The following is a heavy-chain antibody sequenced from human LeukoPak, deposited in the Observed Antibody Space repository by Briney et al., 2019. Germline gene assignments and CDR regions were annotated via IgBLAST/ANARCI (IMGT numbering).Heavy chain of an antibody. V-gene: IGHV3-49*04. CDR1: GFTFGDYA. D-gene: IGHD3-3*01. CDR3: TRYYDPWVIFDY. Sequence: GGSLRLSCTSSGFTFGDYAMSWVRQAPEKGLEWLGFIRQKSSGGTTEYAASVKGRFTVSRDDSKSITYLQMNGLKPEDTAVYYCTRYYDPWVIFDYWDQGTL. CDR2: IRQKSSGGTT. J-gene: IGHJ4*02.